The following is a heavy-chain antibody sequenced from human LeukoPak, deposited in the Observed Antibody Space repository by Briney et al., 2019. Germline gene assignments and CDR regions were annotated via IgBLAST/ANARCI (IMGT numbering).Heavy chain of an antibody. J-gene: IGHJ4*02. D-gene: IGHD3-3*01. V-gene: IGHV3-7*01. CDR1: GFTFSSYW. CDR3: ARASRFMEWLSDY. CDR2: IKQDGSEK. Sequence: PGGSLRLSCAASGFTFSSYWMSWVRQAPGKGLEWVANIKQDGSEKYYVDSVKGRFTISRDNAKNSLYLQMNSLRAEDTAVYYCARASRFMEWLSDYWGQGTLVTVSS.